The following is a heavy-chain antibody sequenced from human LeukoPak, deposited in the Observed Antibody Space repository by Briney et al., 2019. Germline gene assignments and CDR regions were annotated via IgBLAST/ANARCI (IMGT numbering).Heavy chain of an antibody. V-gene: IGHV1-18*01. CDR2: ISAYNGNT. CDR3: ARGPGLWLPGSYFDY. CDR1: GYTFTSYG. Sequence: GASVKVSCKASGYTFTSYGISWVRQAPGQGLEWMGWISAYNGNTNYAQKFQGRVTITADESTSTAYMELSSLRSEDTAVYYCARGPGLWLPGSYFDYWGQGTLVTVSS. D-gene: IGHD6-19*01. J-gene: IGHJ4*02.